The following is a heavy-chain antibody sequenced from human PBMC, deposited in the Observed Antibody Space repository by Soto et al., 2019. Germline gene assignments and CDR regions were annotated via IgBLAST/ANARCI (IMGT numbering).Heavy chain of an antibody. CDR3: ARSRPTFHRNCYYYDGKDF. V-gene: IGHV4-59*01. Sequence: SETLSLTCTVSGGSISSYYWSWIRQPPGKGLEWIGYIYYSGSTNYNPSLKSRVTISVDTSKNQFSLKLSSVTAADTAVYYCARSRPTFHRNCYYYDGKDFWGQGTTVIGS. CDR1: GGSISSYY. CDR2: IYYSGST. J-gene: IGHJ6*02.